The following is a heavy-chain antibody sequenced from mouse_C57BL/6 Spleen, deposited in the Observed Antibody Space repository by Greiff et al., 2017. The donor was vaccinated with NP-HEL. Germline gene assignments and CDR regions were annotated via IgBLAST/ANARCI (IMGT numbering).Heavy chain of an antibody. CDR1: GYSFTGYF. Sequence: EVQLQQSGPELVKPGDSVKISCKASGYSFTGYFMNWVMQSHGKSLEWIGRINPYNGDTFYNQKFKGKATLTVDKSSSTAHMELRSLTSEDSAVYYCAREGGEWEGYAMDYWGQGTSVTVSS. CDR3: AREGGEWEGYAMDY. J-gene: IGHJ4*01. CDR2: INPYNGDT. V-gene: IGHV1-20*01. D-gene: IGHD4-1*01.